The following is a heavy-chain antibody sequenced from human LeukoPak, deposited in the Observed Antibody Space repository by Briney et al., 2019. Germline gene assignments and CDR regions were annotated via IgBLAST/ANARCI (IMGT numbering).Heavy chain of an antibody. CDR2: IKQDGSET. V-gene: IGHV3-7*01. Sequence: PGGSLRPSCAASGFTFSNYWINWVRQAPGKGLEWVANIKQDGSETYCVDSVKGRFTISRDNAKNSLYLQMNSLRDEDTAVYYCARGGSGYSYGKIDSWGQGILVTVSS. D-gene: IGHD5-18*01. CDR3: ARGGSGYSYGKIDS. J-gene: IGHJ4*02. CDR1: GFTFSNYW.